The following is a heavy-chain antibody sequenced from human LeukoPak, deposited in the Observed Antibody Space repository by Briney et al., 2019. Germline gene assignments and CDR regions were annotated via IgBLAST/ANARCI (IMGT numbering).Heavy chain of an antibody. V-gene: IGHV3-23*01. J-gene: IGHJ4*02. CDR2: ISGSGGST. D-gene: IGHD5-12*01. Sequence: GSLRLSCAASGFTFSSHAMSWVRQAPGKGLEWVSAISGSGGSTYYADSVKGRFTISRDNSKNTLYLQMNSLRAEDTAVYYCAKDPERGYSGYGYGGYDYWGQGTLVTVSS. CDR3: AKDPERGYSGYGYGGYDY. CDR1: GFTFSSHA.